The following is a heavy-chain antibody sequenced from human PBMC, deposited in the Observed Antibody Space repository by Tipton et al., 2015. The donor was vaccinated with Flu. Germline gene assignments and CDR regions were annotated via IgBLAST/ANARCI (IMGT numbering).Heavy chain of an antibody. Sequence: LSLTCTVSGGSISSYYWSWIRQPAGKGLEWIGRIYTSGSTNYNPSLKSRVTMSVDTSKNQFSLKLSSVTAADTAVYYCARDFYDSSGYPRFDPWGQGTLVTVSS. D-gene: IGHD3-22*01. V-gene: IGHV4-4*07. CDR1: GGSISSYY. J-gene: IGHJ5*02. CDR2: IYTSGST. CDR3: ARDFYDSSGYPRFDP.